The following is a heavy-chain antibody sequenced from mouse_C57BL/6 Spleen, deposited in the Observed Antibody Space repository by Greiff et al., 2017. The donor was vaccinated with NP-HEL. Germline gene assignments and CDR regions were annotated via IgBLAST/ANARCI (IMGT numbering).Heavy chain of an antibody. J-gene: IGHJ3*01. CDR1: GYTFTSYW. V-gene: IGHV1-64*01. CDR3: ARRGYYGSSYVWFAY. D-gene: IGHD1-1*01. CDR2: IHPNSGST. Sequence: QVQLKQSGAELVKPGASVKLSCKASGYTFTSYWMHWVKQRPGQGLEWIGMIHPNSGSTNYNEKFKSKATLTVDKSSSTAYMQLSSLTSEDSAVYYCARRGYYGSSYVWFAYWGQGTLVTVSA.